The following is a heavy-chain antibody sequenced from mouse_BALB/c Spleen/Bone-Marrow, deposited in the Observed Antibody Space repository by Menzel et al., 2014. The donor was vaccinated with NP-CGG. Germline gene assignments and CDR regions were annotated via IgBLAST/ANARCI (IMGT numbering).Heavy chain of an antibody. D-gene: IGHD1-1*02. CDR2: FNPNNGGT. CDR1: GYSFTVYT. CDR3: ARARWYDY. V-gene: IGHV1-22*01. J-gene: IGHJ2*01. Sequence: EVKVVESGPELVKPGSSVKMSCKTSGYSFTVYTIHWVKQSHGKSLEWIGDFNPNNGGTDYNQKFQDKATLTVDKSSRTAFMEFRSLTFEDSAVYYCARARWYDYWGQGTTLTVSS.